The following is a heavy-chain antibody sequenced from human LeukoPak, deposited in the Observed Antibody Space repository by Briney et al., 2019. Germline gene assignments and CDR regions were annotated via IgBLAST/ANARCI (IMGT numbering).Heavy chain of an antibody. J-gene: IGHJ4*02. D-gene: IGHD3-10*01. Sequence: SETLSLTCTVSGGSISSSSYYWGWIRQPPGKGLEWIGSIYYSGSTYYNPSLKSRVTISVDTSKNQFSLKLSSVTAADTAVYYCAREPLYGSGSYPYWGQGTLVTVSS. CDR3: AREPLYGSGSYPY. V-gene: IGHV4-39*07. CDR1: GGSISSSSYY. CDR2: IYYSGST.